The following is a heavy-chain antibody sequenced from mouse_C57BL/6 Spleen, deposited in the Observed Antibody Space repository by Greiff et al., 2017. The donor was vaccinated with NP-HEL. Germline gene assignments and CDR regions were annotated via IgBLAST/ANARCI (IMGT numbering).Heavy chain of an antibody. CDR1: GYAFSSYW. J-gene: IGHJ1*03. CDR2: IYPGDGDT. CDR3: ARDGYYGNNWYFDV. Sequence: QVQLQQSGAELVKPGASVKISCKASGYAFSSYWMNWVKQRPGKGLEWIGQIYPGDGDTNYNGKFKGKATLTADKSSSTAYMQLSSLTSEDSAVYFCARDGYYGNNWYFDVWGTGTTVTVSS. V-gene: IGHV1-80*01. D-gene: IGHD2-1*01.